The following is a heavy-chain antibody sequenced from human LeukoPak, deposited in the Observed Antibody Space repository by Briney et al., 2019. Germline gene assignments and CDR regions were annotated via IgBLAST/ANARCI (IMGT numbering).Heavy chain of an antibody. CDR2: IYYSGST. Sequence: SETLSLTCTVSGGSISSSSYYWGWIRQPPGKGLEWIGSIYYSGSTYYNPSLKSRVTISVDTSKNQFSLKLSSVTAADTAVYYCAREIGDSGGSIPDYYYGMDVWGQGTTVTVSS. CDR3: AREIGDSGGSIPDYYYGMDV. CDR1: GGSISSSSYY. D-gene: IGHD3-16*01. J-gene: IGHJ6*02. V-gene: IGHV4-39*07.